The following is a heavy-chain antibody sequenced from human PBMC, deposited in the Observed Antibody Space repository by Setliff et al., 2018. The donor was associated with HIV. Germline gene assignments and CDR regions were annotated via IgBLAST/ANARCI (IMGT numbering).Heavy chain of an antibody. J-gene: IGHJ4*02. Sequence: ETLSLTCNVSSGSVNNYWWTWIRQPPGKGLEWIARIRNKKNGGTTYYAAPVEGRFTISRDDSKNTLSLQMNSLKTEDTAIYYCTTDLGSGRFSWNNNWGQGTLVTVSS. D-gene: IGHD1-26*01. CDR2: IRNKKNGGTT. CDR3: TTDLGSGRFSWNNN. CDR1: SGSVNNYW. V-gene: IGHV3-15*01.